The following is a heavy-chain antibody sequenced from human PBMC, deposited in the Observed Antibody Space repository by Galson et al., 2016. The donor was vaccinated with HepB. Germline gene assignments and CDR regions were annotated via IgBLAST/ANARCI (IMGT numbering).Heavy chain of an antibody. Sequence: SLRLSCAASGFIFSQFAVHWVRQAPGKGLEWVAVISYSGTKTYYTDSVKGRFTVPRDDSKNTLYLPMNTLRPEDTAVYYCARDQKYSGTDFYYAMDVWGKGATVTVSS. D-gene: IGHD5-12*01. CDR1: GFIFSQFA. V-gene: IGHV3-30-3*01. J-gene: IGHJ6*04. CDR2: ISYSGTKT. CDR3: ARDQKYSGTDFYYAMDV.